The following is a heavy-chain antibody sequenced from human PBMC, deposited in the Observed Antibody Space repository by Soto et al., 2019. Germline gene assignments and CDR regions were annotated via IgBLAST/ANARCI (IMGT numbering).Heavy chain of an antibody. J-gene: IGHJ4*02. CDR1: GGSISSSSYY. CDR3: ARQQQLVDY. V-gene: IGHV4-39*01. CDR2: IYYSGST. Sequence: PSAPQSLTWNVSGGSISSSSYYWSWIRQPPGKGLEWIGSIYYSGSTYYNPSLKSRITISVDTSKNQFSLKLSSVTAADTAVYYCARQQQLVDYWGQGTLVTVSS. D-gene: IGHD6-13*01.